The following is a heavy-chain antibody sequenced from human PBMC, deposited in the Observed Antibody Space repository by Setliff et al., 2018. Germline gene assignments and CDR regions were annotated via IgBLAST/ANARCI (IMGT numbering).Heavy chain of an antibody. Sequence: SETLSLTCTVSGDSITSYYLTWIRQPPGKGLEWIGYMFYTGTTNYNPSLKSRVTMSIDTSMKSFSLRLTSVTPADTAIYYCATNLATPSDAFDIWGQGTMVTVSS. J-gene: IGHJ3*02. CDR2: MFYTGTT. CDR1: GDSITSYY. CDR3: ATNLATPSDAFDI. V-gene: IGHV4-59*01.